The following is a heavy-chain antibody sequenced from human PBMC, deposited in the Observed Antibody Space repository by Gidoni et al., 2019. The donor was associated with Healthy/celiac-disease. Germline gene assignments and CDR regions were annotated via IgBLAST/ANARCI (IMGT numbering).Heavy chain of an antibody. CDR2: ISYDGSNK. Sequence: QVQLVESGGGVVQPGRSLRLSCAASEFTFSRYGMHWVRQAPGKGLEWVAVISYDGSNKYYADSVKGRFTISRDNSKNTLYLQMNSLRAEDTAVYYCAKEGGYSYGYDTDSEYFQHWGQGTLVTVSS. D-gene: IGHD5-18*01. CDR1: EFTFSRYG. V-gene: IGHV3-30*18. CDR3: AKEGGYSYGYDTDSEYFQH. J-gene: IGHJ1*01.